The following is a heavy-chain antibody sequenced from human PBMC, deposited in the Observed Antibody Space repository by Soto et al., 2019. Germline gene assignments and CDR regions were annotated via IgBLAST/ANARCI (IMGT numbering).Heavy chain of an antibody. D-gene: IGHD3-22*01. J-gene: IGHJ1*01. Sequence: GGSLRLSCAASGITISNYPMSWVRQAPGKGLDWVSGISGSGDRTYYADSAKGRFTISKDISKNSLSLQLDNLGVEDTAVYFCVKDDGGYPSTAPHWGQGTLVTVSS. V-gene: IGHV3-23*01. CDR2: ISGSGDRT. CDR1: GITISNYP. CDR3: VKDDGGYPSTAPH.